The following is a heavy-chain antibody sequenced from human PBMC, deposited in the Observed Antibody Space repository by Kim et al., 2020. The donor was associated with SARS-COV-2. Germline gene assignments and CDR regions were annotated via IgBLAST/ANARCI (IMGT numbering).Heavy chain of an antibody. Sequence: GGSLRLSCAASGFTFSSYGMHWVRQAPGKGLEWVAVISYDGSNKYYADSVKGRFTISRDNSKNTLYLQMNSLRAEDTAVYYCAKDPGSSGWYPNAFDIWGQGTMVTVSS. D-gene: IGHD6-19*01. CDR2: ISYDGSNK. J-gene: IGHJ3*02. CDR1: GFTFSSYG. V-gene: IGHV3-30*18. CDR3: AKDPGSSGWYPNAFDI.